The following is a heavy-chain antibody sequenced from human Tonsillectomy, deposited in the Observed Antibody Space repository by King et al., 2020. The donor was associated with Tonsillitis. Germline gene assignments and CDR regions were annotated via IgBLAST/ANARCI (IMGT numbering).Heavy chain of an antibody. CDR1: GFTFSDYY. J-gene: IGHJ5*02. CDR3: ARDRSYQLLSGWFDP. D-gene: IGHD2-2*01. Sequence: VQLVESGGGLGKPGGSLRLSCAASGFTFSDYYMSWIRQAPGKGLEWVSYISSSGSSLFYADSVKGRLTISRDNGKNSLYLQMNSLRAEDTAVYYCARDRSYQLLSGWFDPWGQGTLVTVSS. V-gene: IGHV3-11*01. CDR2: ISSSGSSL.